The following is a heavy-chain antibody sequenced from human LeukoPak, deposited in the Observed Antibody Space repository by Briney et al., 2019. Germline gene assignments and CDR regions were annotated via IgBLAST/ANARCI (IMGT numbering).Heavy chain of an antibody. CDR3: KGSSWYNYYYMDV. CDR1: GCTFSHYA. J-gene: IGHJ6*03. CDR2: ISSSSSTI. Sequence: GGSLRLFCGASGCTFSHYAMNCIRQSPGEGLEWVSYISSSSSTIYYADSMKGRFTISRDNDKNSLYLQMNSLRDEDTAVYYCKGSSWYNYYYMDVWGKGTTVTVSS. D-gene: IGHD6-13*01. V-gene: IGHV3-48*02.